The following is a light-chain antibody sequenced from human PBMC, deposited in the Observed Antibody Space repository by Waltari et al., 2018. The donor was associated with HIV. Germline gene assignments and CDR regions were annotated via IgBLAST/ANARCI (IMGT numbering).Light chain of an antibody. V-gene: IGKV1-39*01. Sequence: DIQMTQSPSSVSASVGDRVTITCRASQTINNQLTWYQHKPGKAPKLLIYAASSLQSGVPSRFSGSGSGTDFTLTISSLQPEDFTTYFCQHSRAFGQGTKVEIK. CDR3: QHSRA. CDR2: AAS. CDR1: QTINNQ. J-gene: IGKJ1*01.